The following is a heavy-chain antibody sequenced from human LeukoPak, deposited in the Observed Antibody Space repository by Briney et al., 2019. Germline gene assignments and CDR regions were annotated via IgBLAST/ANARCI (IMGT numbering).Heavy chain of an antibody. CDR3: ASVVPAAYDAFDI. D-gene: IGHD2-2*01. CDR2: IYYSGST. CDR1: GGSISSSSYY. V-gene: IGHV4-39*01. Sequence: SETLSLTCTVSGGSISSSSYYWGWIRQPPGKGLEWIGSIYYSGSTYYNPSLKSRVTISVDTSKNQFSLKLSSVTAADTAVYYCASVVPAAYDAFDIWGQGTLVTVSS. J-gene: IGHJ3*02.